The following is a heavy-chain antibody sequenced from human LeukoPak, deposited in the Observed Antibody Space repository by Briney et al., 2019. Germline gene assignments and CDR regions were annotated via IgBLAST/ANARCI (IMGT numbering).Heavy chain of an antibody. Sequence: GGSLRLSCAASGFTFNSYAMTWVRQAPGEGLEWVSTINGRGDSTYYADSVKGHFTISRDNSKNTLYLQMNSPRAEDTAVYYCARTTVDFYYYYMDVWGKGTTVTVSS. CDR3: ARTTVDFYYYYMDV. CDR2: INGRGDST. CDR1: GFTFNSYA. V-gene: IGHV3-23*01. J-gene: IGHJ6*03. D-gene: IGHD4-23*01.